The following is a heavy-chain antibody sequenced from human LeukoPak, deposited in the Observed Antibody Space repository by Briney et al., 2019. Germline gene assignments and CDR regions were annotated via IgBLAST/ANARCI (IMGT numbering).Heavy chain of an antibody. V-gene: IGHV3-23*01. J-gene: IGHJ3*02. CDR1: GFTLSSYA. CDR2: ISGSGGST. CDR3: ANDGAYYDSSTDAFDI. Sequence: PGGSLRLSCAASGFTLSSYAMSWVRQAPGKGLEWVSAISGSGGSTYYADSVKGRFIISRDNSKNTLYLQMNSLRAEDTAVYYCANDGAYYDSSTDAFDIWGQGTMVTVSS. D-gene: IGHD3-22*01.